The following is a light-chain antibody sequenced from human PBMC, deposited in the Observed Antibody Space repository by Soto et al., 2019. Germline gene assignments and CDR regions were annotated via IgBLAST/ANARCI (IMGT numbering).Light chain of an antibody. CDR2: GGR. J-gene: IGLJ3*02. V-gene: IGLV2-23*01. Sequence: QSALTQPASVSGSPGQSITISCTGTSSDIGAYNFVSWYQQHPGKAPKLMISGGRERSSGVSNRFSGSKSGNTASLTISGLQAEDEADYYCQSYDTSLSGSWVFGGGTKLTVL. CDR3: QSYDTSLSGSWV. CDR1: SSDIGAYNF.